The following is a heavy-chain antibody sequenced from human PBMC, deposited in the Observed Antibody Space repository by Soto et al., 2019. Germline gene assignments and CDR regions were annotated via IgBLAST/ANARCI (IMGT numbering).Heavy chain of an antibody. Sequence: EVQVLDSGGGLVQPGGSQRLSCEASGFTFSNYAMSWVLQAPGKGLEWVSTISATGSTLYADSVKGRFTISRDNSKNTVYLQMNFLRAEDTAVYYCAKVSNKWAVAQRGYFDYWGKGTLVTVSS. D-gene: IGHD6-19*01. V-gene: IGHV3-23*01. CDR2: ISATGST. CDR3: AKVSNKWAVAQRGYFDY. CDR1: GFTFSNYA. J-gene: IGHJ4*02.